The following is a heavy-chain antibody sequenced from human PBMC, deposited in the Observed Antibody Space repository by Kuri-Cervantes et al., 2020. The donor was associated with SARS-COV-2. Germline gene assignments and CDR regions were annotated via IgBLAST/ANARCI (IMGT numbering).Heavy chain of an antibody. CDR1: GGSISSYY. CDR2: IYYSGST. J-gene: IGHJ4*03. V-gene: IGHV4-59*01. D-gene: IGHD2-2*01. CDR3: ARATLVRYFDC. Sequence: ESLKISCTVSGGSISSYYWSWIRQPPGKGLEWIGYIYYSGSTNYNPSLKSRVTISVDTSKNQFSLKLSSVTAADTAVYYCARATLVRYFDCLSQGTTVTVSS.